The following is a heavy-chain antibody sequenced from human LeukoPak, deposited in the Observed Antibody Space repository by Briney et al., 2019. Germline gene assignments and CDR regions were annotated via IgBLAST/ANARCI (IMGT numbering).Heavy chain of an antibody. CDR1: GFTFSSYA. J-gene: IGHJ4*02. CDR3: ARARPYCTNGVCYRAYYFDY. D-gene: IGHD2-8*01. CDR2: ISGSGGSR. Sequence: PGGSLRLSCAASGFTFSSYAMTWVRQAPGKGLEWVSSISGSGGSRYYADSVKGRFTISRDNSKNTLYLQMNSLRVEDTAVYYCARARPYCTNGVCYRAYYFDYWGQGTLVTVSS. V-gene: IGHV3-23*01.